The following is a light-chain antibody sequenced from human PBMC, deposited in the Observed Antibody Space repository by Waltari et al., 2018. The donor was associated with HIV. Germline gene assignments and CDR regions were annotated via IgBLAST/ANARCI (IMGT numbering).Light chain of an antibody. CDR1: TIASKS. CDR2: FNS. CDR3: QVWDSTNHHVV. V-gene: IGLV3-21*04. Sequence: SYVMTQPPPVSVAPRAAATLSSGGWTIASKSLHWYRQHPGQAPVLVIRFNSDRPSGIPDRFSGSTSGNTATLTISRVEVGDEADYYCQVWDSTNHHVVFGGGTELTVL. J-gene: IGLJ3*02.